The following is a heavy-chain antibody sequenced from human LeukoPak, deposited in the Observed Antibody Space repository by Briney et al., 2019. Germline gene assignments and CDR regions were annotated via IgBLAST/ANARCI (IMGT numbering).Heavy chain of an antibody. CDR3: ARRGKGLGYSMDV. V-gene: IGHV1-8*01. CDR1: GYTFTSYD. J-gene: IGHJ6*03. Sequence: GASVKVSCGASGYTFTSYDIKWVRQATGQGLEWMGRMNPNSGNTDYAQKFQGRVTMTRNTSISTAYMELSSLTSEDTAMYYCARRGKGLGYSMDVWGKGTTVTISS. CDR2: MNPNSGNT. D-gene: IGHD3-16*01.